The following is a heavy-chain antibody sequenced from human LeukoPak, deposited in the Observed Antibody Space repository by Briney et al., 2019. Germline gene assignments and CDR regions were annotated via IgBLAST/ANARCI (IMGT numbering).Heavy chain of an antibody. Sequence: PGGSLRLSCASSGFTFSSYAMSWVRQAPGKGLEWVSVISGSGGSTYYADSVKGRFTISRDNSKNSLYLQMNSLRAEDTAVYYCARDGGCSSTSCYEGWFDPWGQGTLVTVSS. CDR1: GFTFSSYA. V-gene: IGHV3-23*01. D-gene: IGHD2-2*01. CDR2: ISGSGGST. J-gene: IGHJ5*02. CDR3: ARDGGCSSTSCYEGWFDP.